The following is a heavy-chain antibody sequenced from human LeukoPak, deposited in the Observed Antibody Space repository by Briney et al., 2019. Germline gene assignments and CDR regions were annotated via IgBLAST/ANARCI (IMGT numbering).Heavy chain of an antibody. CDR3: AKAPPNVLLWFGELLSVFDY. CDR1: GFTFSSYA. CDR2: ISGSGGST. Sequence: QAGGSLRLSCAASGFTFSSYAMSWVRQAPGKGREWVSAISGSGGSTYYADSVKGRFTISRDNSKNTLYLQMHSLRAEDTAVYYCAKAPPNVLLWFGELLSVFDYWGQGTLVTVSS. D-gene: IGHD3-10*01. V-gene: IGHV3-23*01. J-gene: IGHJ4*02.